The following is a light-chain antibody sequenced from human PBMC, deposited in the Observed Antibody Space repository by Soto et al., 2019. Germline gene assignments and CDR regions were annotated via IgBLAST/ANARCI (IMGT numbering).Light chain of an antibody. V-gene: IGKV1-5*01. CDR1: QSLSEW. Sequence: DIQMTQTPSTLSASVGDTVTITCRASQSLSEWLAWYQQKPGKAPKLLIYDASSLERGVPSRFSGSGSGTEFTLTISSLQPDDFALYYCQHYNSYSEAFGQGTKVDI. CDR3: QHYNSYSEA. CDR2: DAS. J-gene: IGKJ1*01.